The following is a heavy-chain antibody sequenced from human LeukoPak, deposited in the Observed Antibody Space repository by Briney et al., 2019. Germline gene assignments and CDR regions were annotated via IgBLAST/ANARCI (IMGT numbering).Heavy chain of an antibody. D-gene: IGHD3-22*01. Sequence: ASVKVACKASGYTFTSYDINWVRQATGQGLEWVGWMNPKSGNTGPAQKFQGRVTMTRDTAIRTAYMELSSLTSEDTAVYYCAKVAPSSGYSFDYWGQGTLVTVSS. V-gene: IGHV1-8*01. CDR2: MNPKSGNT. CDR1: GYTFTSYD. J-gene: IGHJ4*02. CDR3: AKVAPSSGYSFDY.